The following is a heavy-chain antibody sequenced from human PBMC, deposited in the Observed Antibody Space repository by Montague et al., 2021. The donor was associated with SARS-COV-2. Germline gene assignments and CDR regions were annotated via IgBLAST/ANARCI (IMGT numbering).Heavy chain of an antibody. V-gene: IGHV4-39*01. CDR1: GGSISSPDYY. CDR3: ARQLPSYCATNKCYPYYFDG. Sequence: ETLSLTCTVSGGSISSPDYYWGWIRQSPGKGLGWIGSISYTGRTYYSPSLRSRVSFSMDTSKNHFFLSLSSVTVADTAVYFCARQLPSYCATNKCYPYYFDGWGRGALVTVSS. CDR2: ISYTGRT. D-gene: IGHD2-8*01. J-gene: IGHJ4*02.